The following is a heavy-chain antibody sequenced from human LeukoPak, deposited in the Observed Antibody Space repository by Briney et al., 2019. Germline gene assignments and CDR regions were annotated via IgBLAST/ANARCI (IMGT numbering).Heavy chain of an antibody. CDR3: ARWAQTIVAMDV. CDR2: ISYDGSNK. D-gene: IGHD4-23*01. J-gene: IGHJ6*04. Sequence: GGSLRLSCAASGFTFSSYAMHWVRQAPGKGLEWVAVISYDGSNKYYADSVKGRFTISRDNSENTLYLQMNSLRAEDTAVYYCARWAQTIVAMDVWGKGTTVTVSS. CDR1: GFTFSSYA. V-gene: IGHV3-30*04.